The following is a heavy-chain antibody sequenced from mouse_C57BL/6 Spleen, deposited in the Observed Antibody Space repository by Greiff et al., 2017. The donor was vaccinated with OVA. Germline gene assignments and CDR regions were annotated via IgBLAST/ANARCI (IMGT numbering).Heavy chain of an antibody. CDR3: ARRTVVARAMDY. Sequence: QVQLQQPGAELVMPGASVKLSCKASGYTFTSYWMHWVKQRPGQGLEWIGEIDPSDSYTNYNQKLKGKSTLTVDKSSSTAYMQLSSLTSEDSAVYYCARRTVVARAMDYWGQGTSVTVSS. V-gene: IGHV1-69*01. D-gene: IGHD1-1*01. CDR2: IDPSDSYT. CDR1: GYTFTSYW. J-gene: IGHJ4*01.